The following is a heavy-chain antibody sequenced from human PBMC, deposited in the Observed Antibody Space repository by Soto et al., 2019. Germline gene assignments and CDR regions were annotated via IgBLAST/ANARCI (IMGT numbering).Heavy chain of an antibody. CDR3: ASQLESTTYFDY. CDR1: GGSISNSDYF. Sequence: LQLQESGPGLVKPSETLSLTCTVSGGSISNSDYFWAWMRQPPGKGLEWVGTISHTGSPRYNPSLKSRVNISGDTSKNQFSLRLPSVTAADTAVFYCASQLESTTYFDYWGRGTLVTVSS. CDR2: ISHTGSP. J-gene: IGHJ4*02. D-gene: IGHD1-1*01. V-gene: IGHV4-39*01.